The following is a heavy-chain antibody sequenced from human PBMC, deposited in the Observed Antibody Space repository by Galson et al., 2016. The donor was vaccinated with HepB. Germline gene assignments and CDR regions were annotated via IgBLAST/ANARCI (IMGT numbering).Heavy chain of an antibody. CDR1: GFIFSIYA. CDR2: IMHSGATT. V-gene: IGHV3-23*01. D-gene: IGHD3-22*01. J-gene: IGHJ5*02. Sequence: SLRLSCAASGFIFSIYAMNWVRQAPGKGLKWVSTIMHSGATTYYADSVRGRFTVSRDNFRNTLYLQMNNLRPEDTAVYYCSKDFGREVYGSSGPWGREPWSPSPQ. CDR3: SKDFGREVYGSSGP.